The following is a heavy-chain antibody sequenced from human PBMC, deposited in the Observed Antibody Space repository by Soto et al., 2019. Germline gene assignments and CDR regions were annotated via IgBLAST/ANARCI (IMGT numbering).Heavy chain of an antibody. CDR3: AREGYTFGPGAVSGAFDI. V-gene: IGHV1-69*12. CDR2: IIPIFGTT. D-gene: IGHD2-2*02. Sequence: QVQLVQSGAEVRRPGSSVKVSCKASGGTFGSNAISWVRQAPGQGLEWMGGIIPIFGTTNNAQKFQGRVTISADESTNTAYMELSILRSEDTAIYYCAREGYTFGPGAVSGAFDIWGQGTVVTVSS. J-gene: IGHJ3*02. CDR1: GGTFGSNA.